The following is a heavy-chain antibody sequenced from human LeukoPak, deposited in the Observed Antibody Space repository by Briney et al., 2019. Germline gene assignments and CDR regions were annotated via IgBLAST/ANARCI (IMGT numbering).Heavy chain of an antibody. CDR1: GGSISSYY. Sequence: SETLSLTCTVSGGSISSYYWSWIRQPPGKGLEWIGYIYYSGSTNYNPSLRSRVTISVDTSKNQFSLKLSSVTAADTAVYYCARARESSGWSYFGYWGQGTLVTVSS. J-gene: IGHJ4*02. V-gene: IGHV4-59*08. D-gene: IGHD6-19*01. CDR3: ARARESSGWSYFGY. CDR2: IYYSGST.